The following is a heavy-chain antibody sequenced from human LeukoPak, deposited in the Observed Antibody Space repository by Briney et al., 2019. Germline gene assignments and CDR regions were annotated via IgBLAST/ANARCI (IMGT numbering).Heavy chain of an antibody. CDR3: AKDRGESVAGPGAS. CDR1: GFRFSNSG. Sequence: GGSLRLSCVASGFRFSNSGMHWVRQAPGKGLEWVAVLSYDGRHKYYADSVKGRFTISRDNSQNTLFLQMDSLRLEDSGVYYCAKDRGESVAGPGASWGQGTLVSVSS. J-gene: IGHJ5*02. D-gene: IGHD6-19*01. V-gene: IGHV3-30*18. CDR2: LSYDGRHK.